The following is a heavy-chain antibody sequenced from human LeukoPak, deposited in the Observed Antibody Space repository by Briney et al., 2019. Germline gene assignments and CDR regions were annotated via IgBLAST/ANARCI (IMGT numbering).Heavy chain of an antibody. CDR3: ATDGLTGTTNFDY. CDR2: FDPEDGET. V-gene: IGHV1-24*01. J-gene: IGHJ4*02. D-gene: IGHD1-20*01. CDR1: GHTLTELS. Sequence: ASVKVSCKVSGHTLTELSMHWVRQAPGKGLEWMGGFDPEDGETIYAQKFQGRVTMTEDTSTDTAYMELSSLRSEDTAVYYCATDGLTGTTNFDYWGQGTLVTVSS.